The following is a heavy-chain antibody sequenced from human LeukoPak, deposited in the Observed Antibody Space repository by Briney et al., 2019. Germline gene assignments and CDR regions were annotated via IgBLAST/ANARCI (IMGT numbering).Heavy chain of an antibody. CDR3: AKDLIGVVPAGYYMDV. CDR2: IRYDGSNK. CDR1: GFTFSSYG. J-gene: IGHJ6*03. Sequence: GGSLRLSCAASGFTFSSYGMHWVRQAPGKGLEWVAFIRYDGSNKYYADSVKGRFTISRDNSKNTLYLQMNSLRAEDTAVYYCAKDLIGVVPAGYYMDVWGKGTTVTVSS. V-gene: IGHV3-30*02. D-gene: IGHD2-2*01.